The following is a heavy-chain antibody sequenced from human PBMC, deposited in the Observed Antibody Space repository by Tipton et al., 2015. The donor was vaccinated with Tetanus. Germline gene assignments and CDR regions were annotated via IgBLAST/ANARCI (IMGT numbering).Heavy chain of an antibody. CDR2: VYNSGGT. D-gene: IGHD3-3*01. Sequence: GLVKPSETLSLTCTVSGGSINSGTYSWGWIRQPPGKGLEWIGSVYNSGGTYYNPSRKSRVTISVDTSKNQFSLKLSSVTAADTAVYYCAWIYDFWSGYYSDHWGQGTLVTVSS. CDR3: AWIYDFWSGYYSDH. CDR1: GGSINSGTYS. J-gene: IGHJ4*02. V-gene: IGHV4-39*01.